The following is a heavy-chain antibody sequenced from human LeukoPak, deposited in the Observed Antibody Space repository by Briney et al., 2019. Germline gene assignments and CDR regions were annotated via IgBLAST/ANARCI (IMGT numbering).Heavy chain of an antibody. CDR3: AREGMAIGFARFPIFNY. Sequence: SETLSLTCTVSGGSISTYYWSWIRQPAGKGLEWLGNVYYSGSTNYNPSLKSRVTISVDTSNNQFSLMLSSVTAADTAVYYCAREGMAIGFARFPIFNYWGQGTLVTVSS. D-gene: IGHD3-3*01. CDR1: GGSISTYY. CDR2: VYYSGST. J-gene: IGHJ4*02. V-gene: IGHV4-59*01.